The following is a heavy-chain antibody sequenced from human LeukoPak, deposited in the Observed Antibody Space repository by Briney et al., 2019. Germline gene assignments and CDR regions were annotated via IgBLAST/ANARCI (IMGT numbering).Heavy chain of an antibody. D-gene: IGHD3-10*01. V-gene: IGHV3-23*01. CDR2: ISGSGGST. J-gene: IGHJ5*02. CDR1: GFTFSSYA. Sequence: GGSLRLSCAASGFTFSSYAMSWVRQAPGKGLEWVSAISGSGGSTYYADSVKGRFTISRDNSKNTLYLQMNSLRAEDTAVYYCAKRISGCGSGSYYPNWFDPWGQGTLVTVSS. CDR3: AKRISGCGSGSYYPNWFDP.